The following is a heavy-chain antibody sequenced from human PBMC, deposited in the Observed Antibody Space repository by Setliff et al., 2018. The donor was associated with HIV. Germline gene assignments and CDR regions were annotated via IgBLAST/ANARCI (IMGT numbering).Heavy chain of an antibody. V-gene: IGHV4-34*01. CDR2: INHSGGT. Sequence: SETLSLTCAVYGRSFSGYYWNWIRQSPGKGLEWIGEINHSGGTNYNPSLKSRVTMSVDKSKNQFSLRLSSVTAADTAVYYCARARRAGSGPKYFQHWGQGTLVTVS. J-gene: IGHJ1*01. D-gene: IGHD2-15*01. CDR3: ARARRAGSGPKYFQH. CDR1: GRSFSGYY.